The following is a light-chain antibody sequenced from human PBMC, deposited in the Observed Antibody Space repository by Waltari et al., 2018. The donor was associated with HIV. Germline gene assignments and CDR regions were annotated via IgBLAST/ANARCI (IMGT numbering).Light chain of an antibody. CDR2: GAS. CDR3: QQYNNWPPWT. Sequence: EIVMTQPPATLSVSPGERATLSCRASQSVSSNLAWYQQKPGQAPSLLIYGASTRATGIPARFSGSGSGTEFTLTISSLQSEDFAVYYCQQYNNWPPWTFGQGTKVEIK. CDR1: QSVSSN. V-gene: IGKV3-15*01. J-gene: IGKJ1*01.